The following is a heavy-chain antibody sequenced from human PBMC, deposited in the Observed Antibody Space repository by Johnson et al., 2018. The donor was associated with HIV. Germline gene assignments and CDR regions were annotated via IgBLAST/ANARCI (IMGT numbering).Heavy chain of an antibody. Sequence: QVQLVESGGGLVQPGGSLRLSCAVSGFSVSYNYMSWVRQAPGKGLEWVSYISSSGSTIYYADSVKGRFTISRDNAKNSLYLQMNSLRAEDTAVYYCWGRPETKVVPAAIQDYRAFDIWGQGTMVTVSS. D-gene: IGHD2-2*01. V-gene: IGHV3-11*04. CDR1: GFSVSYNY. J-gene: IGHJ3*02. CDR3: WGRPETKVVPAAIQDYRAFDI. CDR2: ISSSGSTI.